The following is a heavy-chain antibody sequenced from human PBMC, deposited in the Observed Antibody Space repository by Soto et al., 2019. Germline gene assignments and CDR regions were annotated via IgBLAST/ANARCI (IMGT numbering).Heavy chain of an antibody. CDR3: ARGPPSGSFSLTPRF. CDR1: GYSFHNYG. V-gene: IGHV1-18*04. CDR2: ISGQIAKT. J-gene: IGHJ4*02. Sequence: QVQLVQSGPEVRKPGASVKVSCTASGYSFHNYGIIWVRQAPGQGLEWMGWISGQIAKTNFAQKFQGRVSMTTDTSTNSAYMELSSLRSDETAIYYCARGPPSGSFSLTPRFWGQGSVVTVSS. D-gene: IGHD1-26*01.